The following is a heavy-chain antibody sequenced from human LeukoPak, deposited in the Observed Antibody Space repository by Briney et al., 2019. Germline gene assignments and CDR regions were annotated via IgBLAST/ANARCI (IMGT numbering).Heavy chain of an antibody. J-gene: IGHJ4*02. CDR2: IYYSGST. D-gene: IGHD3-22*01. CDR3: ASFLMYYYDSSGYCHYFDY. CDR1: GGSISSSSYY. V-gene: IGHV4-39*01. Sequence: SETLSLTCTVSGGSISSSSYYWGWIRQPPGKGLEWIGSIYYSGSTYYNPSLKSRVTISVDTSKNQFSLKLSSVTAADTAVYYCASFLMYYYDSSGYCHYFDYWGQGTLVTVSS.